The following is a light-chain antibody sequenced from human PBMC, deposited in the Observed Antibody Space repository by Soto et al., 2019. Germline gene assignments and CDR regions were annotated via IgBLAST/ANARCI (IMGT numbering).Light chain of an antibody. Sequence: QSALTQPPSAYGSPGQSVTISCTGTSSDVGGYNYVSWYQQHPVKAPKLMIYEVSKRPSGVPDRFSGSKSGNTASLTVSGLQAEDEADYYCSSYAGSNNLVFGGGTTLTVL. CDR2: EVS. CDR1: SSDVGGYNY. J-gene: IGLJ2*01. V-gene: IGLV2-8*01. CDR3: SSYAGSNNLV.